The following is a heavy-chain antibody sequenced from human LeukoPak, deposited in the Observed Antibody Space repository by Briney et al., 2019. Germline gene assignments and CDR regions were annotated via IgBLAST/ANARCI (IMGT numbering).Heavy chain of an antibody. CDR1: GYTLTELS. V-gene: IGHV1-24*01. D-gene: IGHD3-22*01. Sequence: ASVKVSCKVSGYTLTELSMHRVRQAPGKGLEWMGGFDPEDGETIYAQKFQGRVTMTEDTSTDTAYMELSSLRSEDTAVYYCATESPITMIVVVSRVDAFDIWGQGTMVTVSS. CDR3: ATESPITMIVVVSRVDAFDI. J-gene: IGHJ3*02. CDR2: FDPEDGET.